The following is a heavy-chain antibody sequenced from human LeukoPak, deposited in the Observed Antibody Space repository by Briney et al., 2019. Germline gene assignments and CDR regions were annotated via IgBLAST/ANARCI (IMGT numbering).Heavy chain of an antibody. V-gene: IGHV3-30*04. CDR2: ISYDGSNK. CDR3: AREYYYDSSGYPDAFDI. J-gene: IGHJ3*02. D-gene: IGHD3-22*01. Sequence: GGSLRLSCAASGFTFSSYAMHWVRQAPGKGLEWVAVISYDGSNKYYADSVKGRFTISRDNSKNTLYLQMNSLRAEDTAVYYCAREYYYDSSGYPDAFDIWGQGTMVTVSS. CDR1: GFTFSSYA.